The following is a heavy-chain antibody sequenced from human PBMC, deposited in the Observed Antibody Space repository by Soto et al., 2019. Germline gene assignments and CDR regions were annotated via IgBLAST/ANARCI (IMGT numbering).Heavy chain of an antibody. V-gene: IGHV1-69*13. J-gene: IGHJ6*02. D-gene: IGHD6-6*01. Sequence: ASVKVSCKASGGTFSSYAISWVRQAPGQGLKWMGGIIPIFGTANYAQKFQGRVTITADESTSTAYMELSSLRSEDTAVYYCARVHEYNSSPRRLRDYYYGMDVWGQGTKVTVSS. CDR3: ARVHEYNSSPRRLRDYYYGMDV. CDR1: GGTFSSYA. CDR2: IIPIFGTA.